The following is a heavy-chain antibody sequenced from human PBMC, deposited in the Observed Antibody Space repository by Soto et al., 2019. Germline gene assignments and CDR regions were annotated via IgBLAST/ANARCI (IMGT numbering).Heavy chain of an antibody. D-gene: IGHD2-8*01. CDR2: IYPGDSDT. Sequence: GESLKISWKGSGYSFTSYWIGWVRQMPGKGLEWMGIIYPGDSDTRYSPSFQGQVTISADKSISTAYLQWSSLKASDTAMYYCARAAGYCTNGVCLRWFDPWGQGTLVTVSS. V-gene: IGHV5-51*01. CDR1: GYSFTSYW. J-gene: IGHJ5*02. CDR3: ARAAGYCTNGVCLRWFDP.